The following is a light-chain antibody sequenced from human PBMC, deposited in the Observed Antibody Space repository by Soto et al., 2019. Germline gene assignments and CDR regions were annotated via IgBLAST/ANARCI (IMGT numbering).Light chain of an antibody. CDR3: QQYGSSSLT. CDR2: GAS. CDR1: QSLSSTY. J-gene: IGKJ4*01. V-gene: IGKV3-20*01. Sequence: EIVLTQSPGTLSLSPGERATLSCRASQSLSSTYLAWYQQKPGQAPRVLIYGASSRATGIPDRFSGSGSGTDFPLTISRLEPEDFEVYYCQQYGSSSLTFGGGTKVEIK.